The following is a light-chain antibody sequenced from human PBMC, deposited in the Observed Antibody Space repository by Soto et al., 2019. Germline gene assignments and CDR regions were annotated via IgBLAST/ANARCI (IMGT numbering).Light chain of an antibody. CDR2: PAS. CDR3: RKYNGAPRT. J-gene: IGKJ1*01. V-gene: IGKV1-27*01. Sequence: DIQMTQSPSSLSASVGDRVTITCRAGQGIANYLAWYQQKPGKVPKLLIYPASTLQSGVPSRFSGSGIGADFTLTISSLQPEDVATYYCRKYNGAPRTFGQGTKVEIK. CDR1: QGIANY.